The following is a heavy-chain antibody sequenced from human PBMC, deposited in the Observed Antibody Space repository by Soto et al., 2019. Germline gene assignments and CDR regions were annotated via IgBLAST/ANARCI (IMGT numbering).Heavy chain of an antibody. J-gene: IGHJ6*02. CDR3: TTGIVVVPAAIQDYYYYYGMDV. CDR2: IKSKTDGGTT. CDR1: GFTFSSAW. Sequence: GGSLRLSCAASGFTFSSAWMSWVRQAPGKGLEWVGRIKSKTDGGTTDYAAPVKGRFTISRDDSKNTLYLQMNSLKTEDTAVYYCTTGIVVVPAAIQDYYYYYGMDVWGQGTTVTVSS. V-gene: IGHV3-15*01. D-gene: IGHD2-2*01.